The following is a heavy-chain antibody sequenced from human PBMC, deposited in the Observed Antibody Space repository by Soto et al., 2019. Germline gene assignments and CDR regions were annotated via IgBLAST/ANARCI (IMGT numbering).Heavy chain of an antibody. V-gene: IGHV4-31*03. Sequence: SETLSLTSTVSGGSISSGGYYWSWIRQHPGKGLEWTGYIYYSGSTYYNPSLKSRVTISVDTSKNQFSLKLSSVTAADTAVYYCARAYSNYVPLDYWGQGTLVTVSS. CDR3: ARAYSNYVPLDY. CDR1: GGSISSGGYY. J-gene: IGHJ4*02. CDR2: IYYSGST. D-gene: IGHD4-4*01.